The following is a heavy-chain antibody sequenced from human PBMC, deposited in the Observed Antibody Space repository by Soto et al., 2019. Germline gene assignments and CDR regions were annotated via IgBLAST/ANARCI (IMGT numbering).Heavy chain of an antibody. V-gene: IGHV2-5*02. CDR2: IYWDDDK. J-gene: IGHJ4*02. Sequence: SCPTLVNPTQSLTLTCTFSGFSLSTSEVAXGWIRQPPGKALEWLALIYWDDDKRYSPPLNNRLTVTKDTSKNQVVLSMTNMDTLDTGTYFCARLIDLYVVFDYWGQGILVTVSS. CDR3: ARLIDLYVVFDY. CDR1: GFSLSTSEVA. D-gene: IGHD3-16*01.